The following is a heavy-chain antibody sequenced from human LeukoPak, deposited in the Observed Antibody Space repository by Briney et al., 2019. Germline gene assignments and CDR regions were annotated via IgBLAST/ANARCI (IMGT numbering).Heavy chain of an antibody. Sequence: PSETLSLTCSVSGGSISSGDHYWGWIRQPPGKGLEWIGNIYYSGSTNDNASFKSRITISVETSRNQFSLKLTSVTAADTAVYFCARDSALLWFGELDSWGQGTVVTVSS. V-gene: IGHV4-30-4*01. D-gene: IGHD3-10*01. CDR3: ARDSALLWFGELDS. J-gene: IGHJ5*02. CDR2: IYYSGST. CDR1: GGSISSGDHY.